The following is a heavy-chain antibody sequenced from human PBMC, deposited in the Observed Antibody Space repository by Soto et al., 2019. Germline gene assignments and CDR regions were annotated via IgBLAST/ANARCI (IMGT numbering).Heavy chain of an antibody. CDR3: ARDAMGP. J-gene: IGHJ4*02. Sequence: PSETLSLTCTVSGASLSSGHYYWSWIRQPPGKGLEWIANINYSGNTHYNPSLESRVSISIDSSKNQFSLRLSSVTATDTAIYYCARDAMGPWGQGALVTVSS. CDR1: GASLSSGHYY. D-gene: IGHD2-2*01. CDR2: INYSGNT. V-gene: IGHV4-30-4*08.